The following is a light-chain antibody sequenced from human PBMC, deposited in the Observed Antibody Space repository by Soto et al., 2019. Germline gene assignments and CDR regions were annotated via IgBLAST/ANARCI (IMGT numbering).Light chain of an antibody. CDR1: SSDVGAYNY. V-gene: IGLV2-14*01. CDR3: SSYIGSNSYV. J-gene: IGLJ1*01. CDR2: EVS. Sequence: QSVLTQPASVSGSPGQSITISCTGTSSDVGAYNYVSWYQQQPGKAPKLMIYEVSNRPLGVSNRFSGSKSANTASLTISGLQAEDEADYFCSSYIGSNSYVFGTGTKVTVL.